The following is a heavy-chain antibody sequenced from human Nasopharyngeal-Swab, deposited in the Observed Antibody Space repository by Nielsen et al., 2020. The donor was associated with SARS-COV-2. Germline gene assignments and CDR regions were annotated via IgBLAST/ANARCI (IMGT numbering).Heavy chain of an antibody. J-gene: IGHJ4*02. V-gene: IGHV4-34*01. CDR2: INYSRRT. CDR3: ARVSDY. CDR1: IGTFSDYS. Sequence: SETLSLTCAVYIGTFSDYSWMWIRQPPGKGLEWIGEINYSRRTNYNPSLESRVTISIDTSKNQFSLKVTSVTAAETAVYYCARVSDYWSQGTLVTVSS.